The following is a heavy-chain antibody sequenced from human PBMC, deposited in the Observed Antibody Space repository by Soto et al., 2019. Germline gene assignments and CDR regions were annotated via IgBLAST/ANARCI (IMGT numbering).Heavy chain of an antibody. Sequence: QVHLVQSGAEVKKPGSSVKVSCKASGYTFTSYGITWVRQAPGQGLEWMGWISAHNGNTDYAQKLQGRFIVTRDTSTCTAYMELSRLRSNDTSVYYGARGRYGDFWGQGALVPFSS. D-gene: IGHD1-1*01. J-gene: IGHJ4*02. CDR1: GYTFTSYG. CDR3: ARGRYGDF. CDR2: ISAHNGNT. V-gene: IGHV1-18*01.